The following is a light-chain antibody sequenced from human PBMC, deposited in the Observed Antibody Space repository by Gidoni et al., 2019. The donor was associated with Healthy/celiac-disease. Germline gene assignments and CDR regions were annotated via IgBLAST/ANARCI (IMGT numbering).Light chain of an antibody. CDR1: QSVLYSSNNKNY. CDR2: WAS. V-gene: IGKV4-1*01. J-gene: IGKJ1*01. Sequence: NCKSSQSVLYSSNNKNYLAWYQQKPGQPPKLLIYWASTRESGVPDRFSGSGSGTDFTLTISSLQAEDVAVYYCQQYYSTPQTFXQXTKVEIK. CDR3: QQYYSTPQT.